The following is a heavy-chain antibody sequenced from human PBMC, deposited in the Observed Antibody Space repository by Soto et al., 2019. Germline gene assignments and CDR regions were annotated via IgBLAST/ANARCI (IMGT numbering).Heavy chain of an antibody. CDR3: AEEAGGGTAMVTSYFDY. D-gene: IGHD5-18*01. Sequence: EVQLLESGGGLVQPGGSLRLSCVASGITFNNYALSWVRQAPGKGLEWVSAISGSAVSTYYADSVEGRFTVSRDNSRSTLYLHMNSLRADDTAIYYCAEEAGGGTAMVTSYFDYWGQGTLVTVSS. V-gene: IGHV3-23*01. CDR2: ISGSAVST. CDR1: GITFNNYA. J-gene: IGHJ4*02.